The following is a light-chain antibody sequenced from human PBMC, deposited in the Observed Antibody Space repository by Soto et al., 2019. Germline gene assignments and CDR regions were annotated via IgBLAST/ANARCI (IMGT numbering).Light chain of an antibody. Sequence: QSALTQPASVSGSPGQSITISCTGVSNDVGSHNLVSWYQQHPDKAPKVIIYEGSKRPSGVSNRFSGSRPGNTASLTISGLQAEDEAHYYCSSYAGSSTHVVFGGGTKLTVL. V-gene: IGLV2-23*01. CDR2: EGS. CDR3: SSYAGSSTHVV. J-gene: IGLJ2*01. CDR1: SNDVGSHNL.